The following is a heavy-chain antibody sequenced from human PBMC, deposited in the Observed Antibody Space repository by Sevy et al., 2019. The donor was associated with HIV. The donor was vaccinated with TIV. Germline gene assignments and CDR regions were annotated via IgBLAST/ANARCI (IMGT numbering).Heavy chain of an antibody. J-gene: IGHJ4*02. D-gene: IGHD3-22*01. V-gene: IGHV3-15*01. Sequence: GGSLRLSCAVSGFTFNNAWMNWVRQAPGTGLQWVGLIKSKIDGETTDYSAPVKGRFTISRDDSKNTLFLQMNSLKIEDTAVYYCATAPGYYDSAPFDYWGPGTLVTVSS. CDR1: GFTFNNAW. CDR2: IKSKIDGETT. CDR3: ATAPGYYDSAPFDY.